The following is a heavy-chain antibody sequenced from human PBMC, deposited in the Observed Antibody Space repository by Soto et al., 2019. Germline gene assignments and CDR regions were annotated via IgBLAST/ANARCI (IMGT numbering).Heavy chain of an antibody. D-gene: IGHD2-2*01. V-gene: IGHV6-1*01. Sequence: SQTLSLTFAISGDSVSSNSSAWNWIRQSPSRVLEWLGRTYYRSKWYNDYAVSVKSRITINPDTSKNQFSLQLNSVTPEDTAVYYCAREPLGYCSSTSCNRVNYFDCWGQGSMLTV. CDR2: TYYRSKWYN. J-gene: IGHJ4*02. CDR3: AREPLGYCSSTSCNRVNYFDC. CDR1: GDSVSSNSSA.